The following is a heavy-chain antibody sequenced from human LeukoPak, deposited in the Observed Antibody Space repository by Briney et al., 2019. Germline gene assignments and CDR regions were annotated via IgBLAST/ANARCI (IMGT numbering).Heavy chain of an antibody. J-gene: IGHJ4*02. CDR1: GGSFSNHY. Sequence: SETLSLTCSVYGGSFSNHYWTWIRQPPGKGLEWIGEINHSGSTNYNPSLKSRVTISVDTSKNQFSLKLSSVTAADTAVYYCARTSSSQYYYDSSGIFDSWGQGTLVTVSS. V-gene: IGHV4-34*01. CDR3: ARTSSSQYYYDSSGIFDS. CDR2: INHSGST. D-gene: IGHD3-22*01.